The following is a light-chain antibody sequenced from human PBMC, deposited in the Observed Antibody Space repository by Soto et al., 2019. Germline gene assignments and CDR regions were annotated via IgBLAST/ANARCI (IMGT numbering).Light chain of an antibody. J-gene: IGLJ1*01. V-gene: IGLV2-11*01. CDR3: CSYAGSYTYV. Sequence: QSALTPLGSVSGSPGRSVTISCTGTISDVCGYNYVSWYQQHPGKAPKLMIYDVSKRPSGVPDRFSGSKSGNTASLTISGLQAEDEADYYCCSYAGSYTYVFRTGTKVTVL. CDR2: DVS. CDR1: ISDVCGYNY.